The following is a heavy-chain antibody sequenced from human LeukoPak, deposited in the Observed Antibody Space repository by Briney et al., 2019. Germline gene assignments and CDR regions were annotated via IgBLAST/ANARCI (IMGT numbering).Heavy chain of an antibody. V-gene: IGHV3-21*01. CDR2: ISSSSGYI. D-gene: IGHD6-19*01. Sequence: PGGSLRLSCAASGFTFSSYSMNWVRQAPGKGLEWVSSISSSSGYIYYADSVKGRFTISRDNAKNSLYLQMNSLRAEDTAVYYCARDGDPGIAVGYFDYWGQGTLVTVSS. CDR1: GFTFSSYS. CDR3: ARDGDPGIAVGYFDY. J-gene: IGHJ4*02.